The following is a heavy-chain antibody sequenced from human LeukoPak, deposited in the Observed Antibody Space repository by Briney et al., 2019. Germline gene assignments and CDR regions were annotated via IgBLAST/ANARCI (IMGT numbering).Heavy chain of an antibody. D-gene: IGHD6-13*01. V-gene: IGHV4-31*03. J-gene: IGHJ1*01. CDR2: IYYSGST. CDR1: GGSISSGGYY. CDR3: ARDGSNEGSSWIEYFQH. Sequence: SETPSLTCTVSGGSISSGGYYWSWIRQHPGKGLEWIGYIYYSGSTYYNPSLKSRVTISVDTSKNQFSLKLSSVTAADTAVYYCARDGSNEGSSWIEYFQHWGQGTLVTVSS.